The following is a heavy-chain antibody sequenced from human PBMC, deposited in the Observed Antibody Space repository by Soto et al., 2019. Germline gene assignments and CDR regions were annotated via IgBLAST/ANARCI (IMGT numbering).Heavy chain of an antibody. CDR3: AKDLGYDGSGIEI. D-gene: IGHD3-10*01. J-gene: IGHJ4*02. Sequence: EVQLLESGGGLVQPGGSLRLSCAVYGFTFSNYGMSWIRQAPGKGLEWVSASSGSGDTTYYADSVKGRFTISRDNSKNTLYVQMNSLRAEDTAVYYCAKDLGYDGSGIEIWGQGTLVTVSP. CDR2: SSGSGDTT. CDR1: GFTFSNYG. V-gene: IGHV3-23*01.